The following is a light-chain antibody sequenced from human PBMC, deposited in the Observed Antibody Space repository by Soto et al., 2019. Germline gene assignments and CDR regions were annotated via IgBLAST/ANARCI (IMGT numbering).Light chain of an antibody. Sequence: QSVLTQPASVSGSPGQSVTISCTGTSRVVGKYNLVSWYQHFPGKAPKLMIFEVTKRPSGISDRFSGSKSGNTASLTISGLQAEDEADTYCSSYSLISPHVSGTGTKVTVL. J-gene: IGLJ1*01. V-gene: IGLV2-23*02. CDR1: SRVVGKYNL. CDR3: SSYSLISPHV. CDR2: EVT.